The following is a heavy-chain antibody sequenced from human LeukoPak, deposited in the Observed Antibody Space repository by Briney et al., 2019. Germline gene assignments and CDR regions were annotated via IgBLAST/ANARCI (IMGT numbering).Heavy chain of an antibody. CDR3: ARRGLWFGEVEVLDY. CDR1: GGSISSSNW. D-gene: IGHD3-10*01. J-gene: IGHJ4*02. Sequence: SGTLSLTCAVSGGSISSSNWWSWVRQPPGKGLEWIGSIYYSGTTYYNPSLKSRVTISVDTSKNQFSLKLSSVTAADTAAYYCARRGLWFGEVEVLDYWGQGTLVTVSS. CDR2: IYYSGTT. V-gene: IGHV4-4*02.